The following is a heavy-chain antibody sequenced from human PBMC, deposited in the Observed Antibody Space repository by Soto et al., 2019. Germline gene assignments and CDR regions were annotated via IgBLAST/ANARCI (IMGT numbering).Heavy chain of an antibody. Sequence: EVQLVESGGGLVKPGGSLRLSCAASGFTFSTYSMNWVRQAPGKGLEWVSSISSSSRYIYYADSVKGRFTISRDNAMNSLYPQMNSLRAEDTAVYYGARDSNCFGSGSAFDYWGQGILVTVS. CDR1: GFTFSTYS. CDR2: ISSSSRYI. D-gene: IGHD3-10*01. J-gene: IGHJ4*02. CDR3: ARDSNCFGSGSAFDY. V-gene: IGHV3-21*01.